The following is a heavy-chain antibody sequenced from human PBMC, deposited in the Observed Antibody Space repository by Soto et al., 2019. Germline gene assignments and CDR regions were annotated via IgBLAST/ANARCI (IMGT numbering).Heavy chain of an antibody. D-gene: IGHD3-10*01. CDR1: GGTFSSYA. J-gene: IGHJ6*02. CDR2: IIPIFGTA. Sequence: SVKVSCKASGGTFSSYAISWVRQAPGQGLEWMGGIIPIFGTANYAQKFQGRVTITADESTSTAYMELSSLRSEDTAVYYCARDGHGSGSYYTYYYYGMDVWGQGTTVTAP. V-gene: IGHV1-69*13. CDR3: ARDGHGSGSYYTYYYYGMDV.